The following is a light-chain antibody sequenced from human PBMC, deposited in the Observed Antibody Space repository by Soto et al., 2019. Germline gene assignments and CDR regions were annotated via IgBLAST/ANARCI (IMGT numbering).Light chain of an antibody. J-gene: IGLJ2*01. CDR1: SSNNGSNT. Sequence: QSVLTQPPSASGTPGQRVTISCSGSSSNNGSNTVNWYQQLPGTAPKLLIYSNNQRPSGVPDRFSGSKSGTSASLAIGGLQSEDEADYYCAAWDDSLTGVVFGGGTKVTVL. CDR2: SNN. CDR3: AAWDDSLTGVV. V-gene: IGLV1-44*01.